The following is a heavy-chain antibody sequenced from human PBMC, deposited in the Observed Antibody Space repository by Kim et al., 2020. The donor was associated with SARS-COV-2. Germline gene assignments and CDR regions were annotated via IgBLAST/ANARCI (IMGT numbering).Heavy chain of an antibody. CDR3: ARGGSSSWGDRWFDY. J-gene: IGHJ4*02. Sequence: ADSVTGPFNITRDNSKNTLYLQMNSLRAEDTAVYYWARGGSSSWGDRWFDYWGQGTLVTVSS. V-gene: IGHV3-30*07. D-gene: IGHD6-13*01.